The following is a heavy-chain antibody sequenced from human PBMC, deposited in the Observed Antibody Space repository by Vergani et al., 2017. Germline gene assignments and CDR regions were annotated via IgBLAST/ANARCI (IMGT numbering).Heavy chain of an antibody. V-gene: IGHV5-10-1*01. CDR3: ARLKGAALEGNWFDP. Sequence: EVQLVQSGAEVKKPGESLRISCKGSGYSFTSYWISWVRQMAGKGLEWMGRIDPSDSYTNYSPSFQGHVTISADKSISTAYLQWSSLKASDTAMYYCARLKGAALEGNWFDPWGQGTLVTVSS. CDR1: GYSFTSYW. CDR2: IDPSDSYT. D-gene: IGHD6-6*01. J-gene: IGHJ5*02.